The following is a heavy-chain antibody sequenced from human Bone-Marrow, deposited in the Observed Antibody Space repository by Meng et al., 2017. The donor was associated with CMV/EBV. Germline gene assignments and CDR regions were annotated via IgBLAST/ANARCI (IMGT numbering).Heavy chain of an antibody. CDR2: ISSSSSYI. V-gene: IGHV3-21*01. CDR1: GFTFSSYS. CDR3: AKDRKYSGSLFDY. Sequence: GGSLRLSCAASGFTFSSYSMNWVRQAPGKGLEWVSSISSSSSYIYYADSVKGRFTISRDNSKNTLYLQMNSLRAEDTAVYYCAKDRKYSGSLFDYWGQGTLVTVSS. J-gene: IGHJ4*02. D-gene: IGHD1-26*01.